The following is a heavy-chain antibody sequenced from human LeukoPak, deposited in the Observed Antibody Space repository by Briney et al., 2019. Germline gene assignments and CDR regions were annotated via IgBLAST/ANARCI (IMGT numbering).Heavy chain of an antibody. CDR2: ISSSGSTI. CDR3: ARGGGSYYATKNAFDI. V-gene: IGHV3-11*04. D-gene: IGHD1-26*01. CDR1: GFTFSDYY. J-gene: IGHJ3*02. Sequence: GGSLRLSCAASGFTFSDYYMSWIRQAPGKGLEWVSYISSSGSTIYYADSVKGRFTISRDNAKNSLYLQMNSLRAEDMAVYYCARGGGSYYATKNAFDIWGQGTMVTVSS.